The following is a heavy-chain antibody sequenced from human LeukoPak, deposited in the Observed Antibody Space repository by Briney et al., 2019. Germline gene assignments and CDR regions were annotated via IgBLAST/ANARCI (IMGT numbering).Heavy chain of an antibody. CDR1: GYTFTGYF. Sequence: GASVKVSCKASGYTFTGYFMHWVRQAPGQGLEWMGWISAYNANTNYAQNLQGRATMTTDTSTSTGYMELRSLRFDDTAVYYCGRFRGVIDYWGQGTLVTVSS. V-gene: IGHV1-18*04. CDR3: GRFRGVIDY. CDR2: ISAYNANT. D-gene: IGHD3-10*01. J-gene: IGHJ4*02.